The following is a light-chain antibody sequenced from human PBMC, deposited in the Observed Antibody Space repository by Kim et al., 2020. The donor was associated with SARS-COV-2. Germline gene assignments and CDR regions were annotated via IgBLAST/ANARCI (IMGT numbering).Light chain of an antibody. CDR2: AAS. V-gene: IGKV1-16*02. CDR3: QQYNDYPWT. Sequence: ASVGDRVTITCRASQVMSNSLAWFQQKPGKAPESLIYAASSLQSGVPSKFSGSGSGTDFTLTISSLQPEDFATYYCQQYNDYPWTFGQGTKVDIK. CDR1: QVMSNS. J-gene: IGKJ1*01.